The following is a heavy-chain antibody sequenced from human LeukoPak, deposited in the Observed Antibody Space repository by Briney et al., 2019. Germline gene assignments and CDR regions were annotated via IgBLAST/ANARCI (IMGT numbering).Heavy chain of an antibody. CDR1: GYSISSGYY. V-gene: IGHV4-38-2*01. CDR2: IYHSGST. Sequence: SETLSLTCAVSGYSISSGYYWGWIRQPPGKGLEWIGSIYHSGSTYYNPSLKSRVTISVDTSKNQFSLKLSSVTAADTAVYYCAKVVFGGNSGMANNWFDPWGQGTLVTVSS. CDR3: AKVVFGGNSGMANNWFDP. J-gene: IGHJ5*02. D-gene: IGHD4-23*01.